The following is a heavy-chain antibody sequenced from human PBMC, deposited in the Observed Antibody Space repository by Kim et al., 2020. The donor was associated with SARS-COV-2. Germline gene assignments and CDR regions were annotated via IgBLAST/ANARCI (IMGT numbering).Heavy chain of an antibody. CDR2: IQYDEFTK. Sequence: GGSLRLSCSASGFTFSTSGMHWVRQAPGKGLEWVAFIQYDEFTKYYGDSVEGRFITSRDNSKKTLYLQMNSLRAEDTAVYYCARESGNVQLGQLEYWGQG. J-gene: IGHJ4*02. V-gene: IGHV3-30*02. D-gene: IGHD6-6*01. CDR1: GFTFSTSG. CDR3: ARESGNVQLGQLEY.